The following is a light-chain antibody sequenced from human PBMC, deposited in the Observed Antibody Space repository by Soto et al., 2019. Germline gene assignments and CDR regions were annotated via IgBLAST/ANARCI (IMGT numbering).Light chain of an antibody. CDR3: QQFHNWPPIT. J-gene: IGKJ4*01. V-gene: IGKV3-15*01. CDR2: GAS. Sequence: EIVRTQSPATLSESPGERATLSCRASQNIGGTLAWYQQKPGQAPRLLFYGASTRATGIPARFSGSGSGTEFTLTISSLQSEDFAVYYCQQFHNWPPITFGGGTKVDIK. CDR1: QNIGGT.